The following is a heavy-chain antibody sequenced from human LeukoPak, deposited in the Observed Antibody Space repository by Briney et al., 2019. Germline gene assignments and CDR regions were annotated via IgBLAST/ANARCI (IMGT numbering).Heavy chain of an antibody. V-gene: IGHV3-23*01. CDR3: AKVLRSGAAAGTYYYYYGMDV. CDR2: ISGSGGST. CDR1: GFTFSSYA. J-gene: IGHJ6*02. Sequence: GGSLRLSCAASGFTFSSYAMSWVRQAPGKGLEWVLAISGSGGSTYYADSVKGRFTISRDNSKNTLYLQMNSLRAEDTAVYYCAKVLRSGAAAGTYYYYYGMDVWGQGTTVTVSS. D-gene: IGHD6-13*01.